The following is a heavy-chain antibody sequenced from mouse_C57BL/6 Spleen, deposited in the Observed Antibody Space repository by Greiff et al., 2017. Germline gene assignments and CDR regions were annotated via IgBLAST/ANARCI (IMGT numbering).Heavy chain of an antibody. V-gene: IGHV1-80*01. CDR1: GYAFSSYW. CDR2: IYPGDGDT. Sequence: QVHVKQSGAELVKPGASVKISCKASGYAFSSYWMNWVKQRPGKGLEWIGQIYPGDGDTNYNGKFKGKATLTADKSSSTAYMQLSSLTSEDSAVYFCAARATVVEGYFDVWGTGTTVTVSS. CDR3: AARATVVEGYFDV. D-gene: IGHD1-1*01. J-gene: IGHJ1*03.